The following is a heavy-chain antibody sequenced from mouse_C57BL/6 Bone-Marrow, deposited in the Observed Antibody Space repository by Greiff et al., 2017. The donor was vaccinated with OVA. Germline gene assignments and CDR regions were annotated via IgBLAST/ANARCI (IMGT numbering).Heavy chain of an antibody. CDR2: IDPSDSYT. CDR1: GYTFTSYW. J-gene: IGHJ4*01. V-gene: IGHV1-69*01. Sequence: QVQLQQPGAELVMPGASVKLSCKASGYTFTSYWMHWVKQRPGQGLEWIGEIDPSDSYTNYNQKFKGKSTLTVDKSSSTAYMQLSSLTSEDSAVYYCARYGYDYANYYAMDYWGQGTSVTVSS. CDR3: ARYGYDYANYYAMDY. D-gene: IGHD2-4*01.